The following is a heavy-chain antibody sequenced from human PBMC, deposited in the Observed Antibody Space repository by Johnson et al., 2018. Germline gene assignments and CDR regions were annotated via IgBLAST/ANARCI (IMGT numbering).Heavy chain of an antibody. V-gene: IGHV5-51*01. CDR2: LHPGKSDG. CDR1: GYSFTNYY. J-gene: IGHJ3*02. D-gene: IGHD1-26*01. Sequence: VQLVQSGAEVKKPGESLKISCTGSGYSFTNYYIGWVRQMPGEGLEWMGILHPGKSDGRESPSFQGQVTMSVDTSISTPYLQWRRLETSDTAMYYCVRRSVDAIGGTIWGQGTMVTVSA. CDR3: VRRSVDAIGGTI.